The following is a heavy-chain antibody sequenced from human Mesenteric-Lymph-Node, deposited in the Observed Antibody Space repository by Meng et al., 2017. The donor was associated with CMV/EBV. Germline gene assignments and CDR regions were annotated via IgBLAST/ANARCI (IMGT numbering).Heavy chain of an antibody. CDR1: GFTFSDYY. J-gene: IGHJ3*02. CDR2: IYSGGNT. D-gene: IGHD5-18*01. CDR3: ASANRAYSSDAFDI. Sequence: GGSLRLSCAASGFTFSDYYMSWVRQAPGRGLEWVSIIYSGGNTYYADSVKGRFIISGDNSKNMLYLQMNSLRPEDTAVYYCASANRAYSSDAFDIWGQGTMVTVSS. V-gene: IGHV3-66*02.